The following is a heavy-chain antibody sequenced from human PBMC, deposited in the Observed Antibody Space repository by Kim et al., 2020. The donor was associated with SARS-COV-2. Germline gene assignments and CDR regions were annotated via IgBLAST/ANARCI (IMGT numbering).Heavy chain of an antibody. Sequence: GSAKAYVDSVKGRFTISRDNAENSLYLQMNSLRAEDTAVYYCARGYHLDYWGQGTLVTVSS. CDR3: ARGYHLDY. V-gene: IGHV3-7*03. CDR2: GSAK. J-gene: IGHJ4*02. D-gene: IGHD3-16*02.